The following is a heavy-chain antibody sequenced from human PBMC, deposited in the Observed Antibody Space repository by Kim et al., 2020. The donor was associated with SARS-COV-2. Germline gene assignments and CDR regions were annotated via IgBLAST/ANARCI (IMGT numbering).Heavy chain of an antibody. V-gene: IGHV3-7*01. J-gene: IGHJ6*02. D-gene: IGHD6-13*01. Sequence: VDSVKGRFTISRDNAKNSLYLQMNSLRAADTAVYYCARDDGGAAAEGMDVWGQGTTVTVSS. CDR3: ARDDGGAAAEGMDV.